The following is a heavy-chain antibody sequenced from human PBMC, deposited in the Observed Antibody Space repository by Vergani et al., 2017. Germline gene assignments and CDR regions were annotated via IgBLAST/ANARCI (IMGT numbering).Heavy chain of an antibody. V-gene: IGHV3-23*01. D-gene: IGHD3-22*01. CDR1: GFTFNHYA. CDR3: AKTSLVVVMDAFDI. J-gene: IGHJ3*02. CDR2: ISGSGGST. Sequence: EVQLLESGGDLVQPGGSLRLSCAASGFTFNHYAMNWVRQAPGKGLEWVSGISGSGGSTYYAGSVKGRFTISRDSSKNTLYLQMNSLSAGDTAVYYCAKTSLVVVMDAFDIWGQGTMVTVSS.